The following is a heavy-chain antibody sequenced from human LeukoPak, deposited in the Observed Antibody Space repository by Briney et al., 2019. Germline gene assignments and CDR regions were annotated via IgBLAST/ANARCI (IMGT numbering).Heavy chain of an antibody. D-gene: IGHD6-13*01. V-gene: IGHV3-48*04. CDR3: ARDDSSSWYGAPLGY. J-gene: IGHJ4*02. CDR2: ISSSSSTI. CDR1: GFTFSSYS. Sequence: GGSLRLSCAASGFTFSSYSMNWVRQAPGKGLEWVSYISSSSSTIYYADSVKGRFTISRDNAKNSLYLQMNSLRAEDTAVYYCARDDSSSWYGAPLGYWGQGTLVTVSS.